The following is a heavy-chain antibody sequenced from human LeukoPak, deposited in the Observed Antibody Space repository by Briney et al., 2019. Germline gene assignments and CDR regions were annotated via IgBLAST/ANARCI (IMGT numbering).Heavy chain of an antibody. CDR3: AKWSDGYCSSTSCYHYSFDY. J-gene: IGHJ4*01. CDR1: GFTFSTYG. D-gene: IGHD2-2*03. V-gene: IGHV3-23*01. CDR2: ISGSGDST. Sequence: GGSLRLSCAASGFTFSTYGMSWVRQAPGKGLEWVSAISGSGDSTYYADSVKGRFTISRDNSKNTLSLQMNSLRAEDTALYYCAKWSDGYCSSTSCYHYSFDYWGQEPWSPSPQ.